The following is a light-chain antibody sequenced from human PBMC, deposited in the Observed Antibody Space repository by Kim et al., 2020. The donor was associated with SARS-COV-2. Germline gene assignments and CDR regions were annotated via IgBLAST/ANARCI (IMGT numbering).Light chain of an antibody. CDR3: CSYAGSSTLV. J-gene: IGLJ2*01. Sequence: QSITLSCTGTSSDVGSYNLVSWYQQHPGKAPKLMIYEVSKRPSGVSNRFSGSKSGNTASLTISGLQAEDEADYYCCSYAGSSTLVFGGGTQLTV. CDR2: EVS. V-gene: IGLV2-23*02. CDR1: SSDVGSYNL.